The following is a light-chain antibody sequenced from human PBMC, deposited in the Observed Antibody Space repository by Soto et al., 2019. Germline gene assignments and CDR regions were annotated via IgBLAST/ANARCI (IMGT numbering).Light chain of an antibody. V-gene: IGKV3-15*01. CDR2: GAS. CDR1: QSVSNN. CDR3: QQYNNWPLT. Sequence: EIVVTQSPATLSVSTGERATLSCRASQSVSNNLAWYQQRPGQAPRLLIYGASTRATDIPARFSGSGSGTEFTLTISSLQSEDFAVYYCQQYNNWPLTFGGGTKVEIK. J-gene: IGKJ4*01.